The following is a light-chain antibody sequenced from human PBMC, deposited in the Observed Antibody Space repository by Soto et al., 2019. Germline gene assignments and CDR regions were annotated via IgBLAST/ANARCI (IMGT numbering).Light chain of an antibody. Sequence: DIQMTPSPSTLSASVGDRVTINCRASQSLNNWLAWYQQTPGEAPKLLIYGASSLESGVPSRFSGSGFGTEFTLTITSLQPDDFATYYCQQYNSYSPWTFGQGTKVDIK. J-gene: IGKJ1*01. CDR1: QSLNNW. V-gene: IGKV1-5*01. CDR3: QQYNSYSPWT. CDR2: GAS.